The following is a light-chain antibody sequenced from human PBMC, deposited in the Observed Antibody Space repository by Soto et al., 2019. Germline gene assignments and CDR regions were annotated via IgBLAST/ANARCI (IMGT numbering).Light chain of an antibody. J-gene: IGKJ1*01. CDR1: QSVSSSY. CDR3: QQYGSSPRT. Sequence: EIVLTQSPGTLSLSPGERATLSCWASQSVSSSYLAWYQQKPGQAPMLLIYGASTRATGIPDRFSGSGSGTDFTLTISRLEPEDFAVYYCQQYGSSPRTFGQGTEVETK. CDR2: GAS. V-gene: IGKV3-20*01.